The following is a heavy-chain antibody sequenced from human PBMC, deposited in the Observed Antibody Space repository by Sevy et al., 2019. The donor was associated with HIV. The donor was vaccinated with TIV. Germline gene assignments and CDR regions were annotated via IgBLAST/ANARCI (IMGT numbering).Heavy chain of an antibody. CDR2: ISSSGSSI. J-gene: IGHJ5*02. CDR1: GFTFSSYD. CDR3: TRNGGAFDNAFDP. V-gene: IGHV3-48*03. Sequence: GGSLRLSCTASGFTFSSYDMNWVRQAPGKGLEWVSKISSSGSSIYYADSVKGRFTISRDNAKNSLNLQMNSLRAEDTAVYYCTRNGGAFDNAFDPWGQGTLVTVSS. D-gene: IGHD2-8*01.